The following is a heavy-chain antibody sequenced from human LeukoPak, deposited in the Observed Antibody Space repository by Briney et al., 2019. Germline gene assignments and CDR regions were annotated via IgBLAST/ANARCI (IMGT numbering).Heavy chain of an antibody. V-gene: IGHV1-69*05. D-gene: IGHD6-6*01. Sequence: GASVKVSCKASGYTLTSYGISWVRQAPGQGLEWMGGIIPIFGTANYAQKFQGRVTITTDESTSTAYMELSSLRSEDTAVYYCARGQQLVSDYMDVWGKGTTVTVSS. CDR2: IIPIFGTA. CDR3: ARGQQLVSDYMDV. J-gene: IGHJ6*03. CDR1: GYTLTSYG.